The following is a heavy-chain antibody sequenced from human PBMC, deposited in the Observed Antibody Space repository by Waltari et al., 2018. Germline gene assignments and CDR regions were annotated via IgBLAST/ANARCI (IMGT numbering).Heavy chain of an antibody. CDR2: IYPGDSDT. V-gene: IGHV5-51*03. CDR1: GYSFTSYW. Sequence: EVQLVQSGAEVKKPGESLKISCKGSGYSFTSYWIGWVRQMPGKGLEWMGFIYPGDSDTRYSPPFQGQVPISANKSTGTANRQWGSLKASNPAMNYCARCGDGDYYVDWGRGPLVTVSS. D-gene: IGHD4-17*01. J-gene: IGHJ4*02. CDR3: ARCGDGDYYVD.